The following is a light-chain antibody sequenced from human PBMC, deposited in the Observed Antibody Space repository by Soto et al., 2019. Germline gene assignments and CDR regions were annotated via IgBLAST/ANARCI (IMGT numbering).Light chain of an antibody. Sequence: QSVLTQPASVAGSPGQSITISCAGTSSDVGGYDFVSWYQHHPGRAPKLLIYEVSGRPSGVSYRFSGSKSGNTASLIISGLQAEDEAHYYCSSYGSSGTSVFGTGTKLTVL. J-gene: IGLJ1*01. CDR2: EVS. V-gene: IGLV2-14*01. CDR3: SSYGSSGTSV. CDR1: SSDVGGYDF.